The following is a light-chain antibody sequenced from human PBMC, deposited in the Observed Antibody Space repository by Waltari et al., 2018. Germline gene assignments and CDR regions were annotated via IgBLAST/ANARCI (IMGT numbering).Light chain of an antibody. J-gene: IGLJ2*01. CDR1: RSNIGSNT. CDR3: AAWDDSLNVVV. Sequence: QSVLTQPPSASGPPGQRVTISCSGSRSNIGSNTVNWYQQLPGTAPKLLIYSNHQRPSGVPDRFSGSKSGTSASLAISGLQSEDEADYYCAAWDDSLNVVVFGGGTKLTVL. V-gene: IGLV1-44*01. CDR2: SNH.